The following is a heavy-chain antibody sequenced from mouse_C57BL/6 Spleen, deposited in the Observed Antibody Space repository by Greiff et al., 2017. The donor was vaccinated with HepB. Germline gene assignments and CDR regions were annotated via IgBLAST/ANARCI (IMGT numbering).Heavy chain of an antibody. CDR2: INPYNGGT. Sequence: VQLQQSGPVLVKPGASVKMSCKASGYTFTDYYMNWVKQSHGKSLEWIGVINPYNGGTSYNQKFKGKATLTVDKSSSTAYMELNSLTSEDSAVYYCARRLYDGYYENYYAMDYWGQGTSVTVSS. V-gene: IGHV1-19*01. D-gene: IGHD2-3*01. CDR3: ARRLYDGYYENYYAMDY. J-gene: IGHJ4*01. CDR1: GYTFTDYY.